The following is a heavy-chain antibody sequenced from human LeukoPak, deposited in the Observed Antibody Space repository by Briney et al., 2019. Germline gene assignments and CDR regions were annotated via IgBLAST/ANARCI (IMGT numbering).Heavy chain of an antibody. Sequence: AGSLRLSCAASGFTFSNYDMHWVRQVTGKGLEWVSAIGTAGDTYYPGSVNGRFTISRENAKNSLYLQMNSLRAGDTAVYYCARKSPSGQTDYWGQGTLVTVSS. V-gene: IGHV3-13*01. CDR3: ARKSPSGQTDY. D-gene: IGHD6-19*01. CDR2: IGTAGDT. CDR1: GFTFSNYD. J-gene: IGHJ4*02.